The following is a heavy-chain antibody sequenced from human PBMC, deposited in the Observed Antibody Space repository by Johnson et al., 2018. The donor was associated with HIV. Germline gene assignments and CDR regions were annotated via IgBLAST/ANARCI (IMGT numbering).Heavy chain of an antibody. V-gene: IGHV3-30*03. Sequence: QVQLVESGGGVVQPGRSLRLSCAASQFTFSSYYMNWVRQAPGKGLEWVAVISYAGSNKYYADSVKGRLTISRDNSKNPLYLQMNSLRAEDTAVYYCARDGIGRGIVGANDAFDIWGQGTMVTVSS. CDR2: ISYAGSNK. D-gene: IGHD1-26*01. J-gene: IGHJ3*02. CDR3: ARDGIGRGIVGANDAFDI. CDR1: QFTFSSYY.